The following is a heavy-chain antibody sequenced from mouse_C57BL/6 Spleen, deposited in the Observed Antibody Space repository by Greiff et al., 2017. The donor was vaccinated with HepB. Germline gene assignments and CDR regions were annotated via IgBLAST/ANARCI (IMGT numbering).Heavy chain of an antibody. V-gene: IGHV1-80*01. CDR1: GYAFSSYW. J-gene: IGHJ4*01. CDR3: ARPPFYGSSFYAMDY. D-gene: IGHD1-1*01. Sequence: VQLVESGAELVKPGASVKISCKASGYAFSSYWMNWVKQRPGKGLEWIGQIYPGDGDTNYNGKFKGKATLTADKSSSTAYMQLSSLTSEDSAVYFCARPPFYGSSFYAMDYWGQGTSVTVSS. CDR2: IYPGDGDT.